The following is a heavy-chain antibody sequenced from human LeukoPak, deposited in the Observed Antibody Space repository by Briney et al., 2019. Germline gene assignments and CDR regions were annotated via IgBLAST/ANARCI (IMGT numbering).Heavy chain of an antibody. CDR2: INHSGST. V-gene: IGHV4-34*01. J-gene: IGHJ6*03. CDR3: ARRVRGYSYGLYYYYYYMDV. Sequence: PSETLSLTCAVYGGSFSGYYWSWIRQPPGKGLEWIGEINHSGSTNYNPSLKSRVTISVDTSKNQFSLKLSSVTAADTAVYYCARRVRGYSYGLYYYYYYMDVWGKGTTVTISS. D-gene: IGHD5-18*01. CDR1: GGSFSGYY.